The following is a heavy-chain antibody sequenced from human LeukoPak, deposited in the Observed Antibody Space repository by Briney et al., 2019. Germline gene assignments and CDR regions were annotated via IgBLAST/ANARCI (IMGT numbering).Heavy chain of an antibody. CDR1: GGSISSGGYY. V-gene: IGHV4-31*03. Sequence: SETLSLTCTVSGGSISSGGYYWSWIRQHPGKGLEWIGYIYYSGSTYYNPSLKSRVTISVDTSKNQFSLKLSSVTAADTAVYYCARDNRSSAWFFDYWGQGTLVTVSS. CDR3: ARDNRSSAWFFDY. D-gene: IGHD6-19*01. J-gene: IGHJ4*02. CDR2: IYYSGST.